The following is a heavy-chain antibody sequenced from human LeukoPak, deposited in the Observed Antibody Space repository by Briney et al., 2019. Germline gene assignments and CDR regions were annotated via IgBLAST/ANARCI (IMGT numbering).Heavy chain of an antibody. J-gene: IGHJ4*02. CDR3: ARYVRNSGTFYLDY. V-gene: IGHV4-59*01. Sequence: SETLSLTCTVSGVSISSGYWGWIRQPPGKGLEWIGYIYYSGSTNYNPSLESRVSMSLDTSKTQFSLNLRSVTAADTAVYYCARYVRNSGTFYLDYWGQGTLVTVSS. D-gene: IGHD1-26*01. CDR2: IYYSGST. CDR1: GVSISSGY.